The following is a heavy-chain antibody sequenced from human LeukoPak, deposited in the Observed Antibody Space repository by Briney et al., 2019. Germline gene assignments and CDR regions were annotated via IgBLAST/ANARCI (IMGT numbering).Heavy chain of an antibody. CDR3: ARGLATAAAY. V-gene: IGHV3-7*01. Sequence: PGGSLRLSCADSGFTFNKYWMSWVRQAPGKGLEWVANVNEDGSQKFYVGSVKGRFTISRDNAKSLVYLQPNSLRAEDTAVYYCARGLATAAAYWGQGTLVTVSS. D-gene: IGHD6-13*01. CDR1: GFTFNKYW. J-gene: IGHJ4*02. CDR2: VNEDGSQK.